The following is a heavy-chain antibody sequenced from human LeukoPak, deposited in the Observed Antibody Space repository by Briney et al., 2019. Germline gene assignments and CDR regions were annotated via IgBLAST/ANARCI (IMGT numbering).Heavy chain of an antibody. D-gene: IGHD6-13*01. J-gene: IGHJ4*02. V-gene: IGHV4-59*08. CDR2: IYYSGST. Sequence: SETLSLTCTVSGGSISSYYWSWIRQPPGKGLEWIGYIYYSGSTNYNPSLESRVTISVDTSKNQFSLKLSSVTAADTAVHYCARQRLAAAGSSHFDYWGQGTLVTVSS. CDR3: ARQRLAAAGSSHFDY. CDR1: GGSISSYY.